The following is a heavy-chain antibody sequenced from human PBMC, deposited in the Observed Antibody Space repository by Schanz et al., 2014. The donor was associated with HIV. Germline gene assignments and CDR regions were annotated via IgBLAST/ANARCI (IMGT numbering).Heavy chain of an antibody. J-gene: IGHJ4*02. Sequence: VQLVESGGGLVQPGRSLRLSCAASGGTFSAHAFHWVRQAPGRGLEWVALISHDGSNKYYADSVKGRFTVSRDNSKNRVFLQMNSLSTEDAAVYHCARSQKGTSCCSPLDFWGQGTPVTV. CDR2: ISHDGSNK. V-gene: IGHV3-30*03. CDR1: GGTFSAHA. CDR3: ARSQKGTSCCSPLDF. D-gene: IGHD2-2*01.